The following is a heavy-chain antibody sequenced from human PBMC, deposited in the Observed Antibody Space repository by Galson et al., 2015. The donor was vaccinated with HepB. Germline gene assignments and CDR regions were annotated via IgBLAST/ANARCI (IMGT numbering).Heavy chain of an antibody. Sequence: SLRLSCAASGFTFDDYAMHWVRQAPGKGLGWVSGISWNSGSIGYADSVKGRFTISRDNAKNSLYLQMNSLRAEDTALYYCAKGAAAGTDWYFDLWGRGTLVTVSS. J-gene: IGHJ2*01. CDR1: GFTFDDYA. CDR2: ISWNSGSI. V-gene: IGHV3-9*01. CDR3: AKGAAAGTDWYFDL. D-gene: IGHD6-13*01.